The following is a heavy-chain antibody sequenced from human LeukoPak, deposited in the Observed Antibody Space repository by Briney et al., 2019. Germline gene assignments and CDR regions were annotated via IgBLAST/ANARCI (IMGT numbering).Heavy chain of an antibody. V-gene: IGHV3-30*18. CDR2: ISYDGSNK. CDR1: GFIFSNYG. CDR3: AKVGLNCGGDCSTYYFDY. J-gene: IGHJ4*02. Sequence: GGSLRLSCAGSGFIFSNYGMHWVRQAPGKGLGWVALISYDGSNKYYADSVKGRFTISRDNSKKMLSLQMNSLRPEDTAVFYCAKVGLNCGGDCSTYYFDYWGQGTLVTVSS. D-gene: IGHD2-21*02.